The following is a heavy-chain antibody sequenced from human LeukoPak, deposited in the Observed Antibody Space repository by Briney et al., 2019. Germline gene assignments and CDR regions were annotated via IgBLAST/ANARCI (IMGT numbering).Heavy chain of an antibody. CDR3: ARMAPHYDTLTGYYFNASGRWWFDP. CDR1: GYTFTSYY. V-gene: IGHV1-46*01. CDR2: INPSGGST. J-gene: IGHJ5*02. Sequence: ASVKVSCKASGYTFTSYYIHWVRQAPGQGLEWMGIINPSGGSTSYAQKFQGRVTMTRDTSTSTVYMELSSLRSEDTAVYYCARMAPHYDTLTGYYFNASGRWWFDPWGQGTLVTVSS. D-gene: IGHD3-9*01.